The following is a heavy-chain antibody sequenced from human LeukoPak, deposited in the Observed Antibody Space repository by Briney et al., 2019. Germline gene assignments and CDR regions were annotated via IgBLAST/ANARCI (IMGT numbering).Heavy chain of an antibody. D-gene: IGHD6-19*01. V-gene: IGHV4-34*01. CDR2: INHSGST. J-gene: IGHJ4*02. CDR1: GGSFSGYY. CDR3: AIGWGIAVAGTAPFGY. Sequence: PSETLSLTCAVYGGSFSGYYWSWIRQPPGKGLEWIGEINHSGSTNYNPSLKSRVTISVDTSKNQFSLKLSSVTAADTAVYYCAIGWGIAVAGTAPFGYWGQGTLVTVSS.